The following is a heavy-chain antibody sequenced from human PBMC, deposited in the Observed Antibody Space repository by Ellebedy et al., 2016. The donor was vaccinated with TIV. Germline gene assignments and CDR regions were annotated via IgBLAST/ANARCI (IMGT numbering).Heavy chain of an antibody. V-gene: IGHV3-23*01. D-gene: IGHD6-19*01. Sequence: GESLKISCAASGFTFGSYAMGWVRQAPGKGLEWISVISDSGGATYYAAPLKGRFTTSRDNSNDMVYLQINSLRPDDTAVYYCAKDSGLSGWYFDYWGQGTLVTVSS. CDR1: GFTFGSYA. CDR3: AKDSGLSGWYFDY. J-gene: IGHJ4*02. CDR2: ISDSGGAT.